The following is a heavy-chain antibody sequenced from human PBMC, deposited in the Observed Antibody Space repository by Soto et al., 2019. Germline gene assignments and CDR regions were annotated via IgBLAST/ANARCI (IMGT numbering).Heavy chain of an antibody. V-gene: IGHV4-39*01. CDR2: IYYSGST. CDR3: ARPSPASTSRYGDYLFDY. D-gene: IGHD4-17*01. Sequence: PSETLSLTCTVSGGSISSSSYYWGWIRQPPGKGLEWIGSIYYSGSTYYNPSLKSRVTISVDTSKNQFSLKLSSVTAADTAVYYCARPSPASTSRYGDYLFDYWGQGTLVTVPS. CDR1: GGSISSSSYY. J-gene: IGHJ4*02.